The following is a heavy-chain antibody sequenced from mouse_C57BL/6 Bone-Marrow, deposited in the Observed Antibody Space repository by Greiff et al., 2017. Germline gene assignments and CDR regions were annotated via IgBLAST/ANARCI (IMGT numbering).Heavy chain of an antibody. CDR3: ARDRPYYGSSYGFAY. J-gene: IGHJ3*01. Sequence: EVQRVESEGGLVQPGSSMKLSCTASGFTFSDYYMAWVRQVPEKGLEWVANINYDGSSTYYLDSLKSRFIISRDNAKNILYLQMSSLKSEDTATYYCARDRPYYGSSYGFAYWGQGTLVTVSA. V-gene: IGHV5-16*01. CDR1: GFTFSDYY. CDR2: INYDGSST. D-gene: IGHD1-1*01.